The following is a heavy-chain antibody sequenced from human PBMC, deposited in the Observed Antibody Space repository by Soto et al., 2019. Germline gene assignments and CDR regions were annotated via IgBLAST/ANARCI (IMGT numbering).Heavy chain of an antibody. V-gene: IGHV4-31*03. CDR1: GASISSRQYY. CDR3: ARGRGGIYWNHYFDY. J-gene: IGHJ4*02. CDR2: IDYNGNT. Sequence: QVQLQESGPGLVKPSQTLSLTCTVSGASISSRQYYWSWIRQHPGEGLEWIGYIDYNGNTFYNPSLRSRITISADTSKNQFSLKLRSVTAADTAVYFCARGRGGIYWNHYFDYWGQGALVTVSS. D-gene: IGHD1-1*01.